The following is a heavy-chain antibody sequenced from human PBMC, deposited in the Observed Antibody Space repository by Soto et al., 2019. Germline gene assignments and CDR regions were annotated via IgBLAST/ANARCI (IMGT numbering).Heavy chain of an antibody. V-gene: IGHV5-10-1*01. CDR2: MDPSDSYT. Sequence: PGASLKISCKGSGYSFTNYWISWVRQMPGKGPEWMGSMDPSDSYTNYSPSFQGHVTISADKSISTAYLQWSSPKASDTAKYYCARRVHCSGGNYYRLAFWGQGTLVTVCS. J-gene: IGHJ1*01. D-gene: IGHD2-15*01. CDR3: ARRVHCSGGNYYRLAF. CDR1: GYSFTNYW.